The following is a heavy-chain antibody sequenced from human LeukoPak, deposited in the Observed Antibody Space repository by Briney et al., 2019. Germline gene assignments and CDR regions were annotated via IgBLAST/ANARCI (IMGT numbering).Heavy chain of an antibody. CDR2: ISLGNT. J-gene: IGHJ4*02. CDR3: ARDKRHSYGKYFDP. CDR1: SDTLSTYY. D-gene: IGHD5-18*01. Sequence: SETLSLTCSLSSDTLSTYYWNWIRQTPGRGLEWIGHISLGNTEYNPSLKSRVTISVDTSKNEFYLRLTSVTAADTALYFCARDKRHSYGKYFDPWSQGTLVSVSS. V-gene: IGHV4-59*12.